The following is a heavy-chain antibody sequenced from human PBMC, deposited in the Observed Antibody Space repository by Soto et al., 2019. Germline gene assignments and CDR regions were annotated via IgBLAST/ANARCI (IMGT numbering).Heavy chain of an antibody. CDR1: GGSISSSSYY. J-gene: IGHJ6*02. CDR2: IYYSGST. Sequence: SETLSLTCTVSGGSISSSSYYWGWIRQPPGKGLEWIGSIYYSGSTYYNPSLKSRVTISVDTSKNQFSLKLSSVTAADTAVYYCAGTYYYGSGSYYTGPGWSYYYYGMDVWGQGTTVTVSS. V-gene: IGHV4-39*01. D-gene: IGHD3-10*01. CDR3: AGTYYYGSGSYYTGPGWSYYYYGMDV.